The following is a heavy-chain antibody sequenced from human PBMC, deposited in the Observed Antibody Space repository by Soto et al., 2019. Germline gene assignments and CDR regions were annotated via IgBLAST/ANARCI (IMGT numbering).Heavy chain of an antibody. V-gene: IGHV1-8*01. CDR2: MSPNSGAT. J-gene: IGHJ6*02. Sequence: QVQLVQSGAEVTKPGASVKVSCKASGYTFTSYDINWVRQATGQGLEWMGWMSPNSGATGYAQKFQGRVTMTRDTSISTAYMELSNLRSEDTAIYYCARGVDAGGYVWGQGSTVTVSS. CDR1: GYTFTSYD. CDR3: ARGVDAGGYV. D-gene: IGHD1-1*01.